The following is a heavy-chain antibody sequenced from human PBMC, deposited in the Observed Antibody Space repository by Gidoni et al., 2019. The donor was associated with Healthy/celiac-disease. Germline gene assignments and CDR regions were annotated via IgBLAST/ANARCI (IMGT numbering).Heavy chain of an antibody. Sequence: QITLTESGPTLVKPTQPLTLTCTFSGFSLSTRGVGVGWIRKPPGKALEWLALIYWDDATRYSPSLKSRLTITKDTSKNQVVLTMTNMDPVDTATYCCAHGLSGTYVFGFDYWGQGTLVTVSA. D-gene: IGHD3-16*01. CDR1: GFSLSTRGVG. CDR2: IYWDDAT. V-gene: IGHV2-5*02. CDR3: AHGLSGTYVFGFDY. J-gene: IGHJ4*02.